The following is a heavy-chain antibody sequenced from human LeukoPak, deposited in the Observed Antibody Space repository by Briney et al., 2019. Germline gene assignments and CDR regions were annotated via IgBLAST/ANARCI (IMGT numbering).Heavy chain of an antibody. Sequence: GESLKISCKGSGYSFTSYWIGWVRQMPGKGLEWMGIIYPGGSDTRYSPSFQGQVTISADKSISTAYLQWSSLKASDTAMYYCARHKVAQGRYFDWLLYSPAFDYWGQGTLVTVSS. CDR3: ARHKVAQGRYFDWLLYSPAFDY. J-gene: IGHJ4*02. V-gene: IGHV5-51*01. CDR1: GYSFTSYW. CDR2: IYPGGSDT. D-gene: IGHD3-9*01.